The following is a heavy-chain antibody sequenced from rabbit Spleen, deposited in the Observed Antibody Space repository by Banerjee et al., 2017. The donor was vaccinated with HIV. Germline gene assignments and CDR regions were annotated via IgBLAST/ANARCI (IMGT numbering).Heavy chain of an antibody. CDR2: IYTSSGST. Sequence: QSLEESGGDLVKPGASLTLTCTASGVSFSSSSYMCWVRQAPGKGLEWIACIYTSSGSTYYASWAKGRFTITRSTSLNTVTLQLNSLTAADTATYFCAKSYYSGTATVVTSVLNLWGPGTLVTVS. CDR1: GVSFSSSSY. V-gene: IGHV1S40*01. CDR3: AKSYYSGTATVVTSVLNL. J-gene: IGHJ4*01. D-gene: IGHD4-1*01.